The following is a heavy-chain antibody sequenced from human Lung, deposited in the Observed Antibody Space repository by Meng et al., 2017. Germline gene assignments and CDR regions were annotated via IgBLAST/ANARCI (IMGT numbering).Heavy chain of an antibody. V-gene: IGHV4/OR15-8*02. CDR3: ASWIYSCGWQ. CDR1: GGSISSIDW. CDR2: IYHGGDT. J-gene: IGHJ4*02. D-gene: IGHD6-19*01. Sequence: QVQLPEPGQGLVKPSGTLSLTCVVSGGSISSIDWWSWVRQPPGKGLEWIGEIYHGGDTNYNPSLKSRVTIAIDRSKNQFSLKLSSVTAADTAVYYCASWIYSCGWQWGQGTLVTVSS.